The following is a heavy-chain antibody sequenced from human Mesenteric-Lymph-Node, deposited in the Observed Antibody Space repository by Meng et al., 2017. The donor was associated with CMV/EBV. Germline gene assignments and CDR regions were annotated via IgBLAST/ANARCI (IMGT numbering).Heavy chain of an antibody. CDR3: VRGGGGFNWLDS. D-gene: IGHD4-23*01. CDR2: SFYSGNT. CDR1: GGSIRGHY. Sequence: SETLSLTCTVSGGSIRGHYWSWVRQPPGKGLEWIGFSFYSGNTNYNPSLKSRVTISLDTSKNRFSLNLNSVTEADTAVYHCVRGGGGFNWLDSWGQGTLVTVSS. V-gene: IGHV4-59*11. J-gene: IGHJ5*01.